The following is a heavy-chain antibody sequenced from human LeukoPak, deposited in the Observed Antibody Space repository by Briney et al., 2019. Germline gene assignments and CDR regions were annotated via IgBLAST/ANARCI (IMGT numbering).Heavy chain of an antibody. V-gene: IGHV1-46*01. Sequence: ASVKVSCKASGYTFTTYYMHWVRQAPGQGLEWMGVINPSGGRTSYAQKFQGRVTMTRDTSTSTVYMELSSLRSEDTAVYYCASKDGSGWYEEAWGQGTLVTVSS. J-gene: IGHJ5*02. CDR1: GYTFTTYY. CDR2: INPSGGRT. CDR3: ASKDGSGWYEEA. D-gene: IGHD6-19*01.